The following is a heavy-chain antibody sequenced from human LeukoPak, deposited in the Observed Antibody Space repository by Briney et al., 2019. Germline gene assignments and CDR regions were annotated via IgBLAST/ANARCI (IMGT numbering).Heavy chain of an antibody. D-gene: IGHD3-3*01. CDR3: ARLIPFGVVDKGAFDI. CDR1: GGSISNYY. CDR2: IYTSGST. J-gene: IGHJ3*02. Sequence: SETLSLTCTVSGGSISNYYWSWIRQPAGKGLEWIGRIYTSGSTNYNPSLKSRVTMSVDTSKNQFSLNLSSVTAADTAVYYCARLIPFGVVDKGAFDIWGQGTMVTVSS. V-gene: IGHV4-4*07.